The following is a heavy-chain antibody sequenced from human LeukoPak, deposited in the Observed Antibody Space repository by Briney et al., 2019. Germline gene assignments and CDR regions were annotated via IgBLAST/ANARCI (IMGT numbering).Heavy chain of an antibody. CDR1: GGSFSGYY. D-gene: IGHD3-3*01. V-gene: IGHV4-34*01. J-gene: IGHJ4*02. CDR2: INHSGST. Sequence: SETLSLTCAVYGGSFSGYYWSWIRQPPGKGLEWIGEINHSGSTNYNPSLKSRVTISVDTSKNQFSLKLSSVTAADTAVYYCARLRGNYDFWSGYYTAGGSYYFDYWGQGTLVTVSS. CDR3: ARLRGNYDFWSGYYTAGGSYYFDY.